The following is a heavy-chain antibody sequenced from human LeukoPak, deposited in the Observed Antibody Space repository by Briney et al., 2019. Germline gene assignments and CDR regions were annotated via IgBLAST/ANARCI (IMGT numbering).Heavy chain of an antibody. CDR2: ISAYNGNT. V-gene: IGHV1-18*01. D-gene: IGHD3-3*01. Sequence: ASGKVSCKASGYTFTSYGISWVRQAPGQGVDWMGWISAYNGNTNYAQKLQGRVTMTTDTYTSTAYMELRSLRSDDTAVYYCATAPTIFGVVARFDPWGQGTLVTVSS. CDR1: GYTFTSYG. CDR3: ATAPTIFGVVARFDP. J-gene: IGHJ5*02.